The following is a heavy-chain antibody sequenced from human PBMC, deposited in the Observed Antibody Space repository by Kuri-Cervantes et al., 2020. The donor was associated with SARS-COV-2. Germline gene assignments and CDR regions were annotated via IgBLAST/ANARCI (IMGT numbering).Heavy chain of an antibody. CDR3: AREGVGTTFGYYYYMDV. CDR1: GGSISSGDYY. CDR2: IYYSGST. V-gene: IGHV4-30-4*08. D-gene: IGHD3-16*01. J-gene: IGHJ6*03. Sequence: SETLSLTCTVSGGSISSGDYYWSWIRQPPGKGLEWIGYIYYSGSTYYNPSLKSRVTISVDTSKNQFSLQLNSVTLEDTAVYYCAREGVGTTFGYYYYMDVWGKGTTVTVSS.